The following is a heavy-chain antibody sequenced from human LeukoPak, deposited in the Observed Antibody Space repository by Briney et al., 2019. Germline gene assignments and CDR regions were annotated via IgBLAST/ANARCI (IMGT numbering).Heavy chain of an antibody. V-gene: IGHV4-4*07. CDR2: ININEGP. Sequence: PSGTLSLTCTASGGSISSYHWSWIRQPAGKGLEWIGHININEGPKYNPSLRSRVTMSADTSRNQYSLKLSSVTAADTAVYYCARDGNSYGPDFDYWGQGTLVTVSS. D-gene: IGHD5-18*01. CDR1: GGSISSYH. CDR3: ARDGNSYGPDFDY. J-gene: IGHJ4*02.